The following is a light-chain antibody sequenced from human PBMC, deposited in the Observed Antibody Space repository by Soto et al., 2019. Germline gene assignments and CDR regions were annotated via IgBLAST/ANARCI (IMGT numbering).Light chain of an antibody. V-gene: IGLV1-44*01. CDR2: SND. CDR3: AVWDESLNGYV. Sequence: QSVLTQPPSASGTPGQRVIISCSGSSSNIGSNTVNWYQQLPGAAPKLLIQSNDQRPSGVPDRFSGSQSGTSASLAISGFQSEDKADYYCAVWDESLNGYVFGTGTKLTVL. CDR1: SSNIGSNT. J-gene: IGLJ1*01.